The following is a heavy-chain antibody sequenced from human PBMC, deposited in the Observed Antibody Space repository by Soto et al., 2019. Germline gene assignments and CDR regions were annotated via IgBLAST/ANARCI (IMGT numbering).Heavy chain of an antibody. J-gene: IGHJ3*02. CDR2: ISWNSGSI. CDR3: AKDIVLEEGTAFDI. D-gene: IGHD2-21*01. V-gene: IGHV3-9*01. CDR1: GFTFDDYA. Sequence: EVQLVESGGGLVQPGRSLRLSCAASGFTFDDYAMHWVRQAPGKGLEWVSGISWNSGSIGYADSVKGRFTISRDNAKNSLYLQMNSLRAEDTALYYCAKDIVLEEGTAFDIWGQGTMVTVSS.